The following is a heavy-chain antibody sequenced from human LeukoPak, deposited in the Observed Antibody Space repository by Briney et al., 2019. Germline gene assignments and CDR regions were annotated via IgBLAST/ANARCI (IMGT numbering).Heavy chain of an antibody. J-gene: IGHJ6*03. Sequence: SETLSLTCAVYGGSFSGYYWSWIRQPPGKGLEWIGEINHSGSTNYNPSLKSRVTISVDTSKNQFSLKLSSVTAADTAVYYCARASTYCSGGSCYPGYYYYYYMDVWGKGTTVTISS. CDR2: INHSGST. D-gene: IGHD2-15*01. CDR1: GGSFSGYY. CDR3: ARASTYCSGGSCYPGYYYYYYMDV. V-gene: IGHV4-34*01.